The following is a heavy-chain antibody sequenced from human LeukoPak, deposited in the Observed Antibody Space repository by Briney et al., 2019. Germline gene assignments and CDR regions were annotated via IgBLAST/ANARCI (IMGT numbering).Heavy chain of an antibody. CDR1: GGTFSSYA. CDR3: ATVLEWLSYYYGMDV. CDR2: IIPIFGTA. J-gene: IGHJ6*02. D-gene: IGHD3-3*01. Sequence: SVKVSCKASGGTFSSYAISWVRQAPGQGLEWMGGIIPIFGTANYAQKFQGRVTITADESTSTAYMELSSLRSEDTVVYYCATVLEWLSYYYGMDVWGQGTTVTVSS. V-gene: IGHV1-69*13.